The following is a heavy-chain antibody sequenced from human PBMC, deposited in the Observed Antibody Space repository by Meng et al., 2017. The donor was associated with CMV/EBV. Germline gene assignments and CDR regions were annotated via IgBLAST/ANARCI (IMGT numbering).Heavy chain of an antibody. D-gene: IGHD2-15*01. CDR2: IRSKAYGGTT. CDR3: TRDLPSLRYCSGGSCYSYDY. V-gene: IGHV3-49*04. Sequence: GGSLRLSCTASGFTFGDYAMSWVRQAPGKGLEWVGFIRSKAYGGTTEYAASVEGRFTISRDDSKSIAYLQMNSLKTEDTAVYYCTRDLPSLRYCSGGSCYSYDYWGQGTLVTVSS. J-gene: IGHJ4*02. CDR1: GFTFGDYA.